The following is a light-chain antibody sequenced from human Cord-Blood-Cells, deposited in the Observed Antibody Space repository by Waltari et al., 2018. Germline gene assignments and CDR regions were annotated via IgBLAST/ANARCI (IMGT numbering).Light chain of an antibody. Sequence: EIVLTQSPATLSLSPGERATLPCRDSQSVSSYLAWYQPKLGQAPRLLIYDASNRATGIPAKFSGSGSGTDFTLTISSLEPEDFAVYYCQQRSNWWTFGQGTKVEIK. V-gene: IGKV3-11*01. CDR3: QQRSNWWT. CDR2: DAS. CDR1: QSVSSY. J-gene: IGKJ1*01.